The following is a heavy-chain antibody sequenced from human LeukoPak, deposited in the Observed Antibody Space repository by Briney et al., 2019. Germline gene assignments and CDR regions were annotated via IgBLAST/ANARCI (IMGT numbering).Heavy chain of an antibody. Sequence: PGGSLRLSCAASGFTFSSYSMNWVRQAPGKGLEWVSSISSSSYIYYADSVKGRFTISRDNAKNSLYLQMNSLRAEDTAVYYCARDQDSSSYFDYWGQGTLVTVSS. D-gene: IGHD6-6*01. CDR2: ISSSSYI. CDR1: GFTFSSYS. CDR3: ARDQDSSSYFDY. V-gene: IGHV3-21*01. J-gene: IGHJ4*02.